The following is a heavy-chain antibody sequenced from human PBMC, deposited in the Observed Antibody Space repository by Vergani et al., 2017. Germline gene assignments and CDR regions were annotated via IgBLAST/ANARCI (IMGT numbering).Heavy chain of an antibody. D-gene: IGHD3-22*01. CDR3: AREGSSGYDY. V-gene: IGHV3-48*04. J-gene: IGHJ4*02. Sequence: EVQLVESGGGLVQPGRSLRLSCAASGFTFSSYSMNWVRQAPGKGLEWVSYISSSSSTIYYADSVKGRFTISRDNAKNSLYLQMNSLRAEDTAVYYCAREGSSGYDYWGQETLVTVSS. CDR1: GFTFSSYS. CDR2: ISSSSSTI.